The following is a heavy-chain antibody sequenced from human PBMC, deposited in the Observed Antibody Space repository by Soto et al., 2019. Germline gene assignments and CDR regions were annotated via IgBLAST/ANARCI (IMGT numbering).Heavy chain of an antibody. Sequence: GESLKISCKGSGHSFTNYWIAWVRQMPGKGLEWMGIIYPGDSDTRYSPSFQGQVTISADKSITTAYLQWRSLKASDTAVYYCARGSSGWYPPDDYYYGLDVWGQGTTVTVSS. J-gene: IGHJ6*02. CDR2: IYPGDSDT. CDR1: GHSFTNYW. CDR3: ARGSSGWYPPDDYYYGLDV. D-gene: IGHD6-19*01. V-gene: IGHV5-51*01.